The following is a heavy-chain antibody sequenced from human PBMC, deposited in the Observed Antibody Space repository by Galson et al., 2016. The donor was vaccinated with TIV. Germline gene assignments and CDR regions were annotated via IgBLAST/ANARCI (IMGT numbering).Heavy chain of an antibody. Sequence: SVKVSCKASGFIFTSSAMQWVRQARGERLEWIGWIVVGSGDTDHAQKFQERVTFIRDMSTRTAYMELRSLRSEDTAVYYCAAGHWYSGSSSQKRFYFDYWSQGTLVTVSS. J-gene: IGHJ4*02. V-gene: IGHV1-58*02. CDR1: GFIFTSSA. CDR3: AAGHWYSGSSSQKRFYFDY. D-gene: IGHD1-26*01. CDR2: IVVGSGDT.